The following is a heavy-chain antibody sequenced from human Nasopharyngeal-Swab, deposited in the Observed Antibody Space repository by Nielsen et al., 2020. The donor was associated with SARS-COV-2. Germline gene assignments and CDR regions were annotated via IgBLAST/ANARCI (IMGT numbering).Heavy chain of an antibody. CDR3: ARVGPSCFDY. J-gene: IGHJ4*01. Sequence: KVSCKGSGYSFTSYWIGWVRQMPGKGLEWMGRINPTDSYTNYSPSFQGHVTISADKSISTAYLQWSSLKASDTAMYFCARVGPSCFDYLGHGTPVTVSS. CDR2: INPTDSYT. CDR1: GYSFTSYW. D-gene: IGHD2-2*01. V-gene: IGHV5-10-1*01.